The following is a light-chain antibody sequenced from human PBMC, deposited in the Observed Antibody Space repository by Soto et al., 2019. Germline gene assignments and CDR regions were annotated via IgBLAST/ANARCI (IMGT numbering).Light chain of an antibody. V-gene: IGLV2-23*02. CDR2: EVT. CDR3: CSYAGTTTVV. CDR1: SSDVGSHNF. J-gene: IGLJ2*01. Sequence: SALTQPASVSGSPGQSITISCTGTSSDVGSHNFVSWYQQRPGKAPKLMIFEVTKRPSGVSSRFSASKSGNTASLTISGVQAEDEADYYCCSYAGTTTVVFGGGTKLTVL.